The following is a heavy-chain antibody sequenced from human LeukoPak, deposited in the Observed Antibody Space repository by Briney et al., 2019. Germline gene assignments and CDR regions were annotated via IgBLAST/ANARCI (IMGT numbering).Heavy chain of an antibody. J-gene: IGHJ5*02. Sequence: ASVKVSCKASGYTFTSYGISWGRQAPGQGLEWMGWISAYNGNTNYAQKLQGRVTMTTDTSTSTAYMELRSLRSDGTAVYYCAITRYYSGSWYPGDWFDPWGQGTLVTVSS. CDR3: AITRYYSGSWYPGDWFDP. V-gene: IGHV1-18*01. D-gene: IGHD6-13*01. CDR1: GYTFTSYG. CDR2: ISAYNGNT.